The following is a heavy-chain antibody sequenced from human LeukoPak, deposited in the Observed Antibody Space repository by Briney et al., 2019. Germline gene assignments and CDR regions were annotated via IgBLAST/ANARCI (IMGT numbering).Heavy chain of an antibody. CDR1: GFTFSTYW. D-gene: IGHD6-13*01. J-gene: IGHJ4*02. CDR2: INSDGSDT. V-gene: IGHV3-74*01. CDR3: ARGTYSSSWEGLGY. Sequence: GGSLRLSCSASGFTFSTYWMHWVRQAPGKGLVWVSSINSDGSDTTHADSVKGRFTISRDNSKNTLYLQMNSLRAEDTAVYYCARGTYSSSWEGLGYWGQGTLVTVSS.